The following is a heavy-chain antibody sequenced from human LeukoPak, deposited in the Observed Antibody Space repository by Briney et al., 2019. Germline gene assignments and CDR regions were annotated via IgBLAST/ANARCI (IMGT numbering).Heavy chain of an antibody. CDR3: AKEGDFWSGREFDY. V-gene: IGHV3-33*06. D-gene: IGHD3-3*01. Sequence: GGSLRLSCAASGFTFSSYGMHWVRQAPGKGLEWVAVIWYDGSNKYYADSVKGRFTISRDNSKNTLYLQMNSLRAEDTAVYYCAKEGDFWSGREFDYWGQGTLVTVSS. CDR1: GFTFSSYG. CDR2: IWYDGSNK. J-gene: IGHJ4*02.